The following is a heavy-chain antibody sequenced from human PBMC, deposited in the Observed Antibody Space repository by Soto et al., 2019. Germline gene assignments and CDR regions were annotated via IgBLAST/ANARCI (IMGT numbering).Heavy chain of an antibody. V-gene: IGHV1-69*01. Sequence: QVQLVQSGAEVKKPGSSVKVSCKASGGTFNNYAVTWVRQAPGQGLEWMGGIIPSSGTLNYAQRFQDRVTITADESTSTVYMELSSLRSEDTALYYCASSYGTSWYGDYWGQGTLVTVSS. J-gene: IGHJ4*02. CDR3: ASSYGTSWYGDY. CDR2: IIPSSGTL. CDR1: GGTFNNYA. D-gene: IGHD6-13*01.